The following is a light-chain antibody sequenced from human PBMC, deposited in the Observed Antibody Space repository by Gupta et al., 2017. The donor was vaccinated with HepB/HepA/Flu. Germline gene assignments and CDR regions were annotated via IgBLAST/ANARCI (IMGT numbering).Light chain of an antibody. Sequence: IVMTQCPDSLRVSLGESATINCKSSRSISHSSNNNNYIAWYQQKPRQPPKLLISGASTRDTGVPDRFSGRGSGTDFTLTIRSLQADDVAVYYCQQEDNPTLTFGQGTQVEIK. CDR2: GAS. V-gene: IGKV4-1*01. CDR3: QQEDNPTLT. J-gene: IGKJ5*01. CDR1: RSISHSSNNNNY.